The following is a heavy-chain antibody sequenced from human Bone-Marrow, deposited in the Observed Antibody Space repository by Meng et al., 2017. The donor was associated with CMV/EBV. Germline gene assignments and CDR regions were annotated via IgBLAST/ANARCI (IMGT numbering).Heavy chain of an antibody. Sequence: ASVKVSCKASGYTFTSYDINWVRQATGQGLEWMGWINPNSGGTNYAQKFQGRVTMTRDTSISTAYMELSRLRSDDTAVYYCVRPIAGKYAFDIWGQGTMVTVSS. J-gene: IGHJ3*02. D-gene: IGHD2-21*01. V-gene: IGHV1-2*02. CDR1: GYTFTSYD. CDR3: VRPIAGKYAFDI. CDR2: INPNSGGT.